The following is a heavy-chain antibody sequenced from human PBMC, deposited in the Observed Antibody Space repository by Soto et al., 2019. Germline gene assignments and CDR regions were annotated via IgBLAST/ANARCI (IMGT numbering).Heavy chain of an antibody. CDR3: VRYCSTTLCNGVATRTFDY. CDR1: RFTFSTYE. J-gene: IGHJ4*02. Sequence: GGSLRLSCAASRFTFSTYEMNWVRQAPGKGLEWVSYISTSGSTVYYADSVKGRFTISRDNTRNSLYLQMNSLRDEDTALYYCVRYCSTTLCNGVATRTFDYWGQGALVTVSS. D-gene: IGHD2-2*01. CDR2: ISTSGSTV. V-gene: IGHV3-48*03.